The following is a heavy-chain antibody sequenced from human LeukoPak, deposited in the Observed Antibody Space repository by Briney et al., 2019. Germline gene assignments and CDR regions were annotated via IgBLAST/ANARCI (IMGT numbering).Heavy chain of an antibody. V-gene: IGHV1-46*01. CDR2: INPSGGST. CDR3: ARAPVRKSSSLDFDY. CDR1: GYTFTSYY. Sequence: ASVKVSCKASGYTFTSYYMHWVRQAPGQGLEWMGIINPSGGSTSYAQKFQGRVTMTRDTSTSTVYMELSSLRSEDTAVYYCARAPVRKSSSLDFDYWGQGTLVIVSS. D-gene: IGHD6-6*01. J-gene: IGHJ4*02.